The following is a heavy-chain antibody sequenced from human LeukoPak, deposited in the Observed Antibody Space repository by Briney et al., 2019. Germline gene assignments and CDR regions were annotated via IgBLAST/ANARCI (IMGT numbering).Heavy chain of an antibody. Sequence: SETLSLTCTVSGGSISSYYWSWIRQPPGKGLEWIGEINHSGSTNYNPSLKSRVTISVDTSKNQFSLKLSSVTAADTAVYYCARGPKRDHCSSTSCYSVGFDYWGQGTLVTVSS. J-gene: IGHJ4*02. D-gene: IGHD2-2*01. V-gene: IGHV4-34*01. CDR1: GGSISSYY. CDR2: INHSGST. CDR3: ARGPKRDHCSSTSCYSVGFDY.